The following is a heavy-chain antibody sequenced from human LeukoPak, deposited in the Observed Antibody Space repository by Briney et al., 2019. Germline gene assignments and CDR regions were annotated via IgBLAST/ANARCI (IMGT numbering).Heavy chain of an antibody. Sequence: TSETLSLTCAVYGGSFSGYYWSWIRQPPGKGLEWIGEINHSGSTNYNPSLKCRVTISVDTSKNQFSLKLSSVTAADTAVYYCARKYSSGWPPARAFDIWGQGTMVTVSS. V-gene: IGHV4-34*01. CDR2: INHSGST. J-gene: IGHJ3*02. CDR1: GGSFSGYY. CDR3: ARKYSSGWPPARAFDI. D-gene: IGHD6-19*01.